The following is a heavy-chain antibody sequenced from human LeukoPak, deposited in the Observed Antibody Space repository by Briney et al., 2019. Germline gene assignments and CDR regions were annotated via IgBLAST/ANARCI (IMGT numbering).Heavy chain of an antibody. D-gene: IGHD2-2*01. CDR1: GYTFTSYG. J-gene: IGHJ4*02. CDR3: ARHVVPAAVSDY. CDR2: ISAYNGNT. Sequence: APVKVSCKASGYTFTSYGISWVRQAPGQGLEWMGWISAYNGNTNYAQKLQGKVTMTTDTSTSTAYMELRSLRSDDTAVYYCARHVVPAAVSDYWGQGTLVTVSS. V-gene: IGHV1-18*01.